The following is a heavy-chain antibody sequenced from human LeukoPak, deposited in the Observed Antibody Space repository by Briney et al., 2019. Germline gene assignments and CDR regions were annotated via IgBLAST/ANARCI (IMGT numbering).Heavy chain of an antibody. D-gene: IGHD2-2*01. J-gene: IGHJ5*02. Sequence: SVKVSCKASGGTFSSYTISWVRQAPGQGLEWMGRIIPILGIANNAQKFQGRVTITADKSTSTAYMELSSLRSEDTAVYYCARDTYVVVPAATSYLFDPWGQGTLVTVSS. CDR1: GGTFSSYT. CDR2: IIPILGIA. CDR3: ARDTYVVVPAATSYLFDP. V-gene: IGHV1-69*04.